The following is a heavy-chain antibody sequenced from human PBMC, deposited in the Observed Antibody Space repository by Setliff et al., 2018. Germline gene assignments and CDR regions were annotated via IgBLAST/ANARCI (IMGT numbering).Heavy chain of an antibody. CDR3: ATQTAAYYFDY. CDR1: GYTFTGPY. CDR2: INPDTGYS. J-gene: IGHJ4*02. Sequence: ASVKVSCKASGYTFTGPYMHWVRQAPGQGLEWMGWINPDTGYSKYAQKFQGRVTLTRDTSLTTAYMELRSLTSDDTAVYYCATQTAAYYFDYWGQGALVTSPQ. V-gene: IGHV1-2*02. D-gene: IGHD6-13*01.